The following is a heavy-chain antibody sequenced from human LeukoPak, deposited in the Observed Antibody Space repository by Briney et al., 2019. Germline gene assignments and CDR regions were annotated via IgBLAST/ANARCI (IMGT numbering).Heavy chain of an antibody. CDR1: GFTFSSYS. CDR3: AKGGGYEVLYDY. Sequence: GGSLRLSCAASGFTFSSYSMNWVRQAPGKGLEWVSYISFSSATIHYADSVKGRFTISRDNSKNTLYLQINSLRAEDTAVYYCAKGGGYEVLYDYWGQGTLVTVSS. J-gene: IGHJ4*02. V-gene: IGHV3-48*01. CDR2: ISFSSATI. D-gene: IGHD5-12*01.